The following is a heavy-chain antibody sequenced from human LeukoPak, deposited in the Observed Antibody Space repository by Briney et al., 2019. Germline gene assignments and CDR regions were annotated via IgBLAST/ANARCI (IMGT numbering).Heavy chain of an antibody. CDR1: GFTFSSYG. J-gene: IGHJ4*02. Sequence: GGSLRLSCAASGFTFSSYGMHWVRQAPGKGLEWVAFIRYDGSNKYYADSVKGRFTISRDNSKNTLYLQMNSLRAEDTAVYYCARGHYGDYGAFDYWGQGTLVTVSS. CDR3: ARGHYGDYGAFDY. V-gene: IGHV3-30*02. D-gene: IGHD4-17*01. CDR2: IRYDGSNK.